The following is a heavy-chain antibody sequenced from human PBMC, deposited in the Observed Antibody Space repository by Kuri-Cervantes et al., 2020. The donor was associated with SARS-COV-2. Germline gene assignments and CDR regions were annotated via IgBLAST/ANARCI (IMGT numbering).Heavy chain of an antibody. Sequence: GGSLRLSCSVSGFTFSSYTMYSNRHAPGKGLEYVAFISNNGGDTKYGDAAKDRFTISRDNFQNALYLPLNRLRGYDTAVYYCVKGKMAVPALLYFDSWGQGTLVTVSS. CDR1: GFTFSSYT. CDR2: ISNNGGDT. CDR3: VKGKMAVPALLYFDS. J-gene: IGHJ4*01. D-gene: IGHD2-8*01. V-gene: IGHV3-64D*09.